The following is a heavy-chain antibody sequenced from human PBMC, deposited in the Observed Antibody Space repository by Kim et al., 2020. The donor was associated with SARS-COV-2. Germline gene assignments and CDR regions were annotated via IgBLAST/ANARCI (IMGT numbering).Heavy chain of an antibody. V-gene: IGHV4-59*01. J-gene: IGHJ4*02. CDR3: ARESGGGSSSWDFGY. CDR2: IYYSGST. CDR1: GGSISSYY. D-gene: IGHD6-13*01. Sequence: SETLSLTCTVSGGSISSYYWSWIRQPPGKGLEWIGYIYYSGSTNYNPSLKSRVTISVDTSKNQFSLKLSSVTAADTAVYYCARESGGGSSSWDFGYWGQGTLVTVSS.